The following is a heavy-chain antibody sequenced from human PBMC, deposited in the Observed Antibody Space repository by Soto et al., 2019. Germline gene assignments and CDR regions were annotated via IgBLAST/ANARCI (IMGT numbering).Heavy chain of an antibody. CDR3: ATEETTRPGFDP. Sequence: QVQLQESGPGLVKAAQTLSLTCTVSGGSIRNGNYYWSWIRQLPGKGLEWIGNISSIGTTSSNPSRKSRGILSIATAKNQFSLALTSVLAAGTAVYYCATEETTRPGFDPWGQGTLVTVPS. CDR2: ISSIGTT. D-gene: IGHD1-1*01. J-gene: IGHJ5*02. V-gene: IGHV4-31*03. CDR1: GGSIRNGNYY.